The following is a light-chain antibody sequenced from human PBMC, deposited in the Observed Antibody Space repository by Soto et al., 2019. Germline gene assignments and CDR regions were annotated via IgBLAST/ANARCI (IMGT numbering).Light chain of an antibody. V-gene: IGKV4-1*01. J-gene: IGKJ5*01. CDR2: WAS. Sequence: DIVMTESPDSLAVSLGERATINCKSSQSVLYSSNNKNYLAWYQQKPGQPPKLLIYWASTRESGVPDRFSGSGSRPDFTLTISSLQAEDVAVYYCQQYYSTPSITFGQRTRLEIK. CDR1: QSVLYSSNNKNY. CDR3: QQYYSTPSIT.